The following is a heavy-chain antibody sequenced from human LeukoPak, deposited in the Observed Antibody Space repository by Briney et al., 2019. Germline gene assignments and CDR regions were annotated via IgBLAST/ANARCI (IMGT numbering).Heavy chain of an antibody. D-gene: IGHD3-3*01. V-gene: IGHV3-21*01. CDR3: APDTIFGAY. J-gene: IGHJ4*02. CDR2: ISTSSGHI. CDR1: GFTFNTYN. Sequence: GGSLRLSCAASGFTFNTYNMNWVRQAPGKGLEWVSSISTSSGHIYYADSVKGRFTISRDNAKNSLYLQMNSLRAEDTAVYYCAPDTIFGAYWGQGTLVTVSP.